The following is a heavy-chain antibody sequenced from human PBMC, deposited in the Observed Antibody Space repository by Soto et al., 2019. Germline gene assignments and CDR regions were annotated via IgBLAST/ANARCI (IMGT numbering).Heavy chain of an antibody. D-gene: IGHD3-22*01. CDR2: TSFSGYT. V-gene: IGHV4-30-4*01. Sequence: QVQLQESGPGLVKPSQTLSLTCTVSGDSVSGGDSYWSWIRQPPGKALEWIGYTSFSGYTYYTPSLKSRVTISVDMSKSQFSLRLTSVTAADTAIYYCVRGGNPYHYATSGPGTFDKWGQGTLVSVSS. CDR1: GDSVSGGDSY. J-gene: IGHJ4*02. CDR3: VRGGNPYHYATSGPGTFDK.